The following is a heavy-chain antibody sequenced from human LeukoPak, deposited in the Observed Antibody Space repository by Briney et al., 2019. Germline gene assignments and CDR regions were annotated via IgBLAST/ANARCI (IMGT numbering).Heavy chain of an antibody. CDR2: FYYSGTT. V-gene: IGHV4-39*01. J-gene: IGHJ3*02. Sequence: SETLSLTCIVSSASIFGTYYYWGWIRQPPGKGLEWIGTFYYSGTTFYNPSLKSRVTISVDTSKSHFSLRLTSVTATDTAVYYCATANGNAFDIWGPGTLVTVSS. D-gene: IGHD1-26*01. CDR3: ATANGNAFDI. CDR1: SASIFGTYYY.